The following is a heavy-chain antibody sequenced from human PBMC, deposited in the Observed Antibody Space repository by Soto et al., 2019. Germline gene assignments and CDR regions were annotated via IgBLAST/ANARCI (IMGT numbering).Heavy chain of an antibody. J-gene: IGHJ3*02. CDR2: IYWDDDK. CDR3: GQRQNILLWFGELLRGAFHI. Sequence: QITLKESGPTLVKPTQTLTLTCTFSGFSLSTSGVGVGWIRQPPGKALEWLALIYWDDDKRYSPSLKSRLTITKDTSKNQVVITMTNMDAVDTATYYCGQRQNILLWFGELLRGAFHIWGQGTIVTVSS. V-gene: IGHV2-5*02. D-gene: IGHD3-10*01. CDR1: GFSLSTSGVG.